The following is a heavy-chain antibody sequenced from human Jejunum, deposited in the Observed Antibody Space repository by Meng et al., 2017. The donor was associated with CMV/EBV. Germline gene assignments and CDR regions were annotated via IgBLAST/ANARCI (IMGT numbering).Heavy chain of an antibody. CDR1: LNNDNMG. CDR2: IFSNDEK. Sequence: LNNDNMGVSWTRQAPGKALEWLAHIFSNDEKSYSTSLRSRLTISQDTSRSQVVLTMTNVDPVDTATYYCAHITHYTITTYNGMDVWGQGTTVTVSS. V-gene: IGHV2-26*01. D-gene: IGHD4-11*01. CDR3: AHITHYTITTYNGMDV. J-gene: IGHJ6*02.